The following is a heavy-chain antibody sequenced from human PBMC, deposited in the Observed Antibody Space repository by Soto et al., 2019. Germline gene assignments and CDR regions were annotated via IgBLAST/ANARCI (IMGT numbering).Heavy chain of an antibody. Sequence: GASVKVSCKASGYTFTSYYMHWVRQAPGQGLEWMGIINPSGGSTSYAQKFQGRVTMTRDTSTSTVYMELSSLRSEDTAVYYCASDLGVITSIYYYYGMDVWGQGTTVTVSS. D-gene: IGHD3-16*02. CDR1: GYTFTSYY. CDR2: INPSGGST. V-gene: IGHV1-46*01. J-gene: IGHJ6*02. CDR3: ASDLGVITSIYYYYGMDV.